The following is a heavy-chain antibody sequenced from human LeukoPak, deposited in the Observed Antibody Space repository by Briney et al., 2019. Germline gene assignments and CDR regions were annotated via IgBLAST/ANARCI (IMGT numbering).Heavy chain of an antibody. CDR3: ARDSSGWSRDY. CDR2: IYSNTIYI. J-gene: IGHJ4*02. V-gene: IGHV3-21*01. D-gene: IGHD6-19*01. CDR1: GFAFSDYS. Sequence: PGGSLRLSCAASGFAFSDYSMNWFRQAPGKGLEWVSSIYSNTIYIYYSDSVKGRFTISRDNAKNSLYLQMNSLRVEDTAVYYCARDSSGWSRDYWGQGTLVTASS.